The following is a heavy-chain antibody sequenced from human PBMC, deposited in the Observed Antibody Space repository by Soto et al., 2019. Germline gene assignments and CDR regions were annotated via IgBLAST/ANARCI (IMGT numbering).Heavy chain of an antibody. D-gene: IGHD3-9*01. CDR1: GGTFSSYA. CDR3: ARGHPGDDILTGYYWGNFDY. J-gene: IGHJ4*02. Sequence: ASVKVSCKASGGTFSSYAISWVRQAPGQGLEWMGGIIPIFGTANYAQKFQGRVTITADESTSTAYMELSSLRSEDTAVYYCARGHPGDDILTGYYWGNFDYWGQGTLVTVSS. CDR2: IIPIFGTA. V-gene: IGHV1-69*13.